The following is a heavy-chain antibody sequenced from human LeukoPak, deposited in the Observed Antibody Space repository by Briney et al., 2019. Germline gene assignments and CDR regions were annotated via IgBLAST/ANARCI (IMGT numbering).Heavy chain of an antibody. J-gene: IGHJ3*02. CDR2: IYHSGST. CDR1: GASFSDHY. Sequence: SETLSLTCAVCGASFSDHYWIWIRQSPVKGLEWIGEIYHSGSTNYNPSLKSRAIISVDTSKQQFSLKLSSVTAADTAVYYCARSGCSGGSCYSQRGAFDIWGQGTMVTVSS. D-gene: IGHD2-15*01. V-gene: IGHV4-34*01. CDR3: ARSGCSGGSCYSQRGAFDI.